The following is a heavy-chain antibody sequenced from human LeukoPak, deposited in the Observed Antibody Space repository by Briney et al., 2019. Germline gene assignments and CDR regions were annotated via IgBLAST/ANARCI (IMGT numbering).Heavy chain of an antibody. D-gene: IGHD3-22*01. V-gene: IGHV4-59*01. CDR3: ASLYDSSGSGTDY. Sequence: SSETLSLTCTVSGGSISSYYWSWIRQPPGKGLEWIGYIYYSGSTNYNPSLKSRVTISVDTSKNQFSLKLSSVTAADTAVYYCASLYDSSGSGTDYWGQGTLVTVSS. J-gene: IGHJ4*02. CDR1: GGSISSYY. CDR2: IYYSGST.